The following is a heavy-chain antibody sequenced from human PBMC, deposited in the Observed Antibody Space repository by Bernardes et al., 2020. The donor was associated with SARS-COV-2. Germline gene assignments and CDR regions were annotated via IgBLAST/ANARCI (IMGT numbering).Heavy chain of an antibody. Sequence: ASVKVSCKASGYTFTGYYMHWVRQAPGQGLEWMGWINPNSGGTNYAQKFQGRVTMTRDTSISTAYMELSRLRSDDTAVYYCARTRTTISTTGIPVDYWGQGTLVTVSS. D-gene: IGHD2-21*02. CDR3: ARTRTTISTTGIPVDY. CDR1: GYTFTGYY. J-gene: IGHJ4*02. V-gene: IGHV1-2*02. CDR2: INPNSGGT.